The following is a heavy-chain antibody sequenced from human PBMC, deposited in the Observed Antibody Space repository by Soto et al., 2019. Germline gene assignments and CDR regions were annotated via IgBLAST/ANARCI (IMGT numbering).Heavy chain of an antibody. D-gene: IGHD1-1*01. CDR2: IYYTGNT. CDR1: GGSISSGGTGSY. Sequence: QVQLQESGPGLVKPSQTLSLTCTVSGGSISSGGTGSYWTWIRQLPGKGLEWIGYIYYTGNTYYNPSLKSRPTISIDTSENQFPLKLTSVTAADTAVYFWASGHDAYKVRYWGQGTLVTVSS. J-gene: IGHJ4*02. V-gene: IGHV4-31*03. CDR3: ASGHDAYKVRY.